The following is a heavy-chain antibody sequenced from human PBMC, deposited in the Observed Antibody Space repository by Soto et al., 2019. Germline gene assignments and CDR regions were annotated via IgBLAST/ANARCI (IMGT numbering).Heavy chain of an antibody. CDR2: IWYDGSNK. V-gene: IGHV3-33*01. J-gene: IGHJ6*02. CDR3: AREMAPPYYYYYYYYGMDV. Sequence: VGSLRLACAASGFTFSSYGMHWVRQAPGKGLEWVAVIWYDGSNKYYADSVKGRFTISRDNSKNTLYLQMNSLRAEDTAVCYCAREMAPPYYYYYYYYGMDVWGQGTTVTVSS. CDR1: GFTFSSYG. D-gene: IGHD3-10*01.